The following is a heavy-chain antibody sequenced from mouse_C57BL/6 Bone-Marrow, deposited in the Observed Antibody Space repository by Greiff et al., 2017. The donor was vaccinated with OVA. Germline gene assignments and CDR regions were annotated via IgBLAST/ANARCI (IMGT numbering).Heavy chain of an antibody. J-gene: IGHJ2*01. V-gene: IGHV1-36*01. D-gene: IGHD2-12*01. CDR1: GFTFTDYY. CDR2: VYPYNGGT. Sequence: VQLQQSGPVLVKPGPSVKISCKASGFTFTDYYMHWVKQSPGKSLEWIGLVYPYNGGTSYNQKFKGKATLTVDTSSSTAYLELDSLTSEDSAVYDGAKDCYDEVYFDYWGRGTTLTVSS. CDR3: AKDCYDEVYFDY.